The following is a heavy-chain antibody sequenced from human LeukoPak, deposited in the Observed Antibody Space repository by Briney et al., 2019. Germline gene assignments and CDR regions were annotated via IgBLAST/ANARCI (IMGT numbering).Heavy chain of an antibody. J-gene: IGHJ3*02. CDR2: ISSSSSYI. CDR3: ARDEYNWNDVRAFDI. Sequence: GGSLRLSCAASGFTFSSYSMNWVRQAPGKGLEWVSSISSSSSYIYYADSVEGRFTISRDNAKNSLYLQMNSLRAEDTAVYYCARDEYNWNDVRAFDIWGQGTMVTVSS. D-gene: IGHD1-20*01. CDR1: GFTFSSYS. V-gene: IGHV3-21*01.